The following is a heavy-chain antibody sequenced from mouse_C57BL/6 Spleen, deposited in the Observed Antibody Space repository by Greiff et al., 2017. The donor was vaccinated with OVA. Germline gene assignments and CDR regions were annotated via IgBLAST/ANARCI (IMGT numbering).Heavy chain of an antibody. Sequence: VQLQQSGPELVKPGASVKISCKASGYAFSSSWMNWVKQRPGKGLEWIGRIYPGDGDTNYNGKFKGKATLTADKSSSTAYMQLSSLTSEDSAVYFCAREGTTVVAHFDYWGQGTTLTVSS. V-gene: IGHV1-82*01. CDR2: IYPGDGDT. CDR1: GYAFSSSW. D-gene: IGHD1-1*01. J-gene: IGHJ2*01. CDR3: AREGTTVVAHFDY.